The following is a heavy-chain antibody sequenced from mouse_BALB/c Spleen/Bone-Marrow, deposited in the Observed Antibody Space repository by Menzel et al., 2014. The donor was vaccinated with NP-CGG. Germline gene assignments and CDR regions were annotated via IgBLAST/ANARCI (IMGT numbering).Heavy chain of an antibody. D-gene: IGHD1-1*01. CDR2: ISSCGGST. CDR3: AREVLRDYFDY. CDR1: GFAFSSYD. Sequence: EVMLVESGGGLVKPGGSLKLSCAASGFAFSSYDMSWVRQTPEKRLEWVAYISSCGGSTYYPDTVKGRFTISRDNAKNTLYLQMSSLKSGDTAMYYCAREVLRDYFDYWGQGTTLTVSS. J-gene: IGHJ2*01. V-gene: IGHV5-12-1*01.